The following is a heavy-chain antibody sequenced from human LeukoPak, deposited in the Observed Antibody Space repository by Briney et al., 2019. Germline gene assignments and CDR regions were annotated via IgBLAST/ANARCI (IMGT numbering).Heavy chain of an antibody. D-gene: IGHD4-17*01. CDR3: ARESFSTVTSATDAFDI. CDR2: IYHSGST. V-gene: IGHV4-4*02. J-gene: IGHJ3*02. Sequence: SETLSLTCAVSGGSISSSNWWSWVRRPPGKGLEWIGKIYHSGSTNYNPSLKSRVTISVDKSKNQFSLKLSSVTAADTAVYYCARESFSTVTSATDAFDIWGQGTMVTVSS. CDR1: GGSISSSNW.